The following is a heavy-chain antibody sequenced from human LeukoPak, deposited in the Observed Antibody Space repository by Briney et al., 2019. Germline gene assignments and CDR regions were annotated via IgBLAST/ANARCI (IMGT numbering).Heavy chain of an antibody. D-gene: IGHD1-14*01. CDR3: ARGSESTTFDY. J-gene: IGHJ4*02. CDR1: GYTFTGYY. CDR2: INPNSGGT. Sequence: ASVKVSCKASGYTFTGYYVHWVRQAPGQGLEWMGWINPNSGGTNFSQKFQGRATMTRDTSISTAYMELSRLRSDDTAVYYCARGSESTTFDYWGQGTLVTVSS. V-gene: IGHV1-2*02.